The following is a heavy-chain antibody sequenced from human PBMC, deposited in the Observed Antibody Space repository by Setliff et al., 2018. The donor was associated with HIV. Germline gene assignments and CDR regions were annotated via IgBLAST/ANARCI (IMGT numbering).Heavy chain of an antibody. CDR1: GDSISDTTYY. Sequence: KPSETLSLTCSVSGDSISDTTYYWGWIRQPPGKGLEWIGNIYHSGSTLYKPSLKSRVTMSVDTSKNQFSLKLNSVTAADTAVYHCARLSSYSSSSYYFDYWGQGALVTVSS. CDR2: IYHSGST. J-gene: IGHJ4*02. CDR3: ARLSSYSSSSYYFDY. V-gene: IGHV4-39*01. D-gene: IGHD6-6*01.